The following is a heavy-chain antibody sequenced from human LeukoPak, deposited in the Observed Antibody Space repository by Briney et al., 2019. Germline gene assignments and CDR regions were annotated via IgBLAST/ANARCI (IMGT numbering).Heavy chain of an antibody. Sequence: KPSETLSLTCTVSGGSMSSYYWSWIRQPPGKGLEWIGYIYYSRSTNYNPSLKSRVTISVDTSKNQFSLKLSSVTAAGTAVCYCARRAAARFDPRGQGTLVTVSS. CDR2: IYYSRST. V-gene: IGHV4-59*01. J-gene: IGHJ5*02. CDR1: GGSMSSYY. D-gene: IGHD2-15*01. CDR3: ARRAAARFDP.